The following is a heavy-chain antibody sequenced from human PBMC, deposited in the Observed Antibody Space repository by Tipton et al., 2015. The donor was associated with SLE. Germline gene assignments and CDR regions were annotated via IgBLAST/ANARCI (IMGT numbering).Heavy chain of an antibody. Sequence: QLVQSGAEVKEPGASVRVSCKASGYTFTGYYLHWVRQAPGQGLEWMGRINPNSGGTNYAQKFQGRVTMTRDTSISTAYMELSRVRSDDTAVYYCASGSGRYEGQLHYWGQGTLVTVSS. J-gene: IGHJ4*02. CDR3: ASGSGRYEGQLHY. CDR2: INPNSGGT. V-gene: IGHV1-2*06. CDR1: GYTFTGYY. D-gene: IGHD1-26*01.